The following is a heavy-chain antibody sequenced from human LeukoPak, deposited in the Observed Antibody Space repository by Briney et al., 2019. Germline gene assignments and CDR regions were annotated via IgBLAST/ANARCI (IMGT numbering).Heavy chain of an antibody. V-gene: IGHV1-69*05. J-gene: IGHJ4*02. CDR3: ARGELGDRSGFADFDS. D-gene: IGHD3-22*01. CDR2: GIPMFGPA. CDR1: AGTFDSYG. Sequence: SAVKVSCKSPAGTFDSYGSSWVRQAPGQGLEWMGGGIPMFGPAKYAPKFQGRATMTTHGSTTTAYMVLNSLRSWCTATYFCARGELGDRSGFADFDSWGQGTLVTV.